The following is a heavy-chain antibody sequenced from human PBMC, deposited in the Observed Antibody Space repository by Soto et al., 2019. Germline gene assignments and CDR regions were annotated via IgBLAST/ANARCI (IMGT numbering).Heavy chain of an antibody. J-gene: IGHJ4*02. Sequence: GGSLRLSCAASGFTFSSYSMNWVRQAPGKGLEWVSSISSSSSYIYYADSVKGRFTISRDNAKNSLYLQMNSLRAEDTAVYYCARDRGGYCTNGVCYEFDYWGQGTLVTVSS. CDR3: ARDRGGYCTNGVCYEFDY. CDR2: ISSSSSYI. CDR1: GFTFSSYS. D-gene: IGHD2-8*01. V-gene: IGHV3-21*01.